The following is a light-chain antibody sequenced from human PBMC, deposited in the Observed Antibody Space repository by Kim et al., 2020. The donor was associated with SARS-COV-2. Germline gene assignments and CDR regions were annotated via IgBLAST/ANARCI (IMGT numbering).Light chain of an antibody. V-gene: IGKV3-20*01. CDR3: QQYASLPLT. J-gene: IGKJ1*01. Sequence: YPVQSPTLSCRASQTVNSYYLVWYQQKPGRSPRLLIYDTSTRATGIPARFSGRGSGTNFTLTIGRLEPEDSAIYYCQQYASLPLTFGQGTKVDIK. CDR2: DTS. CDR1: QTVNSYY.